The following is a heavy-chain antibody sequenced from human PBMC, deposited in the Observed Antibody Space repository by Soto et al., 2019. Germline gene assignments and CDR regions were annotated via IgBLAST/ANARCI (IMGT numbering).Heavy chain of an antibody. CDR3: ARQRTSVVTQAYFDV. V-gene: IGHV4-38-2*01. CDR1: GDSISSGYY. CDR2: IYHTGTT. Sequence: SETLSLTCAVSGDSISSGYYWAWIRQSPGKGLEWIGSIYHTGTTYYNPSLKSRLTISVDTSKNQFSLKLSSVTAADSAVYFCARQRTSVVTQAYFDVWGPGSLVTVSS. J-gene: IGHJ4*02. D-gene: IGHD2-21*02.